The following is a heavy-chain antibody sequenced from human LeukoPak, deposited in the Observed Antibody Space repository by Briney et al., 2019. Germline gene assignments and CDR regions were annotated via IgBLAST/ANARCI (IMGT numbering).Heavy chain of an antibody. CDR1: GFTFSSYA. CDR2: ISSNGGST. D-gene: IGHD2-8*01. V-gene: IGHV3-64D*09. J-gene: IGHJ5*02. CDR3: VKGVLMVYAHLVA. Sequence: PGGSLRLSRSASGFTFSSYAMDWVRQAPGKGLEYVSAISSNGGSTYYADSVKGRFTISRDNSNKTLYLQMRSLRAEDTAVYYCVKGVLMVYAHLVACGQGTLVTVSS.